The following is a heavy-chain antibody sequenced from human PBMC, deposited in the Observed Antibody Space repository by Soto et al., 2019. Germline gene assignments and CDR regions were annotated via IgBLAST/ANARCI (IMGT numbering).Heavy chain of an antibody. CDR3: ARDPSRGSDWARYLDI. V-gene: IGHV3-48*01. CDR1: GFTFSNYA. D-gene: IGHD1-26*01. CDR2: ISARSSHI. J-gene: IGHJ2*01. Sequence: EVQLVESGGVLVQPGGSLRLSCAASGFTFSNYAMDWVRQAPGKGLEWVSYISARSSHIRYADSVKGRFTISRDNAKSSVYLQMNSLRADDSAVYYCARDPSRGSDWARYLDIWGRGTLVTVSS.